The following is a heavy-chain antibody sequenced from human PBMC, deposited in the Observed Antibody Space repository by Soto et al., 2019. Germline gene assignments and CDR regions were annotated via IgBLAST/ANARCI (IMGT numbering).Heavy chain of an antibody. Sequence: QVQLVQSGAEVKKPGSSVKVSCKASGGTFSSYAISWVRQAHGQGVEWMGGIIPILGTANYAKKIQGRVTITADESTSTAYMELSSLRSEGTAVYYCARHVPAAGYYYGMDVWGKATTVTLSS. J-gene: IGHJ6*04. D-gene: IGHD2-2*01. V-gene: IGHV1-69*11. CDR3: ARHVPAAGYYYGMDV. CDR2: IIPILGTA. CDR1: GGTFSSYA.